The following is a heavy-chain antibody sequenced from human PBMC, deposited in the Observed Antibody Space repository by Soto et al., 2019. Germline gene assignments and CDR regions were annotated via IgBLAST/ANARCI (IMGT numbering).Heavy chain of an antibody. J-gene: IGHJ4*02. CDR3: ARGPNTAVAGRFDY. V-gene: IGHV3-7*01. CDR2: IKQDGSEK. CDR1: GFTFSSYW. D-gene: IGHD6-19*01. Sequence: GGSLRLSCAASGFTFSSYWMSWVRQAPGKGLEWVANIKQDGSEKYYADSVKGRFTVSRDNAENSLYLQMNSLRDEDTAVYYCARGPNTAVAGRFDYWGQGTLVTVSS.